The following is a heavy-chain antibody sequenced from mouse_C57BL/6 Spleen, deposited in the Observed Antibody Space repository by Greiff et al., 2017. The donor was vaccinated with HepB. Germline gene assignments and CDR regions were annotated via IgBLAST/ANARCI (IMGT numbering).Heavy chain of an antibody. J-gene: IGHJ3*01. D-gene: IGHD2-5*01. V-gene: IGHV1-74*01. CDR1: GYTLTSYW. CDR3: AIGSYSNSGFAY. CDR2: IHPSDSDT. Sequence: QAQLQQPGAELVKPGASVKASCKASGYTLTSYWMHWVKQRPGQGLEWIGRIHPSDSDTNYNQKFKGKATLTVHKSSSTAYMQLSSLTSEDSAVYYCAIGSYSNSGFAYWGQGTLVTVSA.